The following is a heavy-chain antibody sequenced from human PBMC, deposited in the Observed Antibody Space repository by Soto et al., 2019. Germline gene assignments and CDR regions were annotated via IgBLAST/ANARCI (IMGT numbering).Heavy chain of an antibody. CDR3: VRGDKAGFDL. J-gene: IGHJ3*01. Sequence: EVQLVESEGGLVQRGGSLRLSCAASGFTFNYYWMHWVRQAPGQGLVWVSHIHSDGSTTTYADSVKGRFTISRDNAKNTLYLQMNSLRAEDTAVYYCVRGDKAGFDLWGQGTTVTVSS. CDR2: IHSDGSTT. V-gene: IGHV3-74*01. CDR1: GFTFNYYW. D-gene: IGHD2-21*02.